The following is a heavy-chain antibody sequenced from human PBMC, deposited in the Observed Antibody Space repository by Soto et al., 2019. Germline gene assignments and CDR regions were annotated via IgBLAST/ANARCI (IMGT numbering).Heavy chain of an antibody. J-gene: IGHJ6*02. CDR1: GLTFDDYA. CDR3: AKDISGRGSFYYYYGLDV. V-gene: IGHV3-9*01. Sequence: EVQLVESGGGLVQPGRSLRLSCEASGLTFDDYAMHWVRQAPGKGLEWVPGISWNRGSIGYADSVKARFTISRDNAKHSLYLQMNSLRAEDTAFYYCAKDISGRGSFYYYYGLDVWGQGTSVTVSS. CDR2: ISWNRGSI. D-gene: IGHD1-26*01.